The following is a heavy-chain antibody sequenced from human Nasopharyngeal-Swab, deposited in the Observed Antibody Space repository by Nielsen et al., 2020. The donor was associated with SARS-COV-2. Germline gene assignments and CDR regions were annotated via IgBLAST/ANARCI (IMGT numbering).Heavy chain of an antibody. J-gene: IGHJ4*02. V-gene: IGHV1-18*01. CDR3: ARGPRGPTESGLNY. CDR1: GYTFTSYG. D-gene: IGHD1-26*01. CDR2: ISAYNGNT. Sequence: ASVKVSCKASGYTFTSYGISWVRQAPGQGLEWMGWISAYNGNTNYAQKLQGRVTMTTDTSTSTAYMELRSLRSDDTAVYYCARGPRGPTESGLNYWGQGTLVTVSS.